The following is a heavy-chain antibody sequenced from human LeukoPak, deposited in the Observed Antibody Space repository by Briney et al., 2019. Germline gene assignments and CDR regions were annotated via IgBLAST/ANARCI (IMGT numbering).Heavy chain of an antibody. CDR1: GFTFSNYD. V-gene: IGHV3-13*01. J-gene: IGHJ4*02. CDR2: ITTAGDT. D-gene: IGHD2-15*01. Sequence: PGGSLRLSCAASGFTFSNYDMHWVRQTTGKGLEWVSVITTAGDTYYRGSVKGRFTISRENAKNPLYLQMNSLRAGDTAVYYCARETCSGGSCYLFDYWGQGTLVTVSS. CDR3: ARETCSGGSCYLFDY.